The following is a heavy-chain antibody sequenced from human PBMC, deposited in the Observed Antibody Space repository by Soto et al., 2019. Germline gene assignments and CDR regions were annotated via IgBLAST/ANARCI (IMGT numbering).Heavy chain of an antibody. CDR3: ARDSDDFWSGYYETYSYYGMDV. J-gene: IGHJ6*02. D-gene: IGHD3-3*01. V-gene: IGHV3-30-3*01. Sequence: QVQLVESGGGVVQPGRSLRLSCAASGFTFSSYAMHWVRQAPGKGLEWVAVISYDGSNKYYADSVKGRFTISRDNSKNTLYLQMNSLRAEDTAVYYCARDSDDFWSGYYETYSYYGMDVWGQGTTVTVSS. CDR2: ISYDGSNK. CDR1: GFTFSSYA.